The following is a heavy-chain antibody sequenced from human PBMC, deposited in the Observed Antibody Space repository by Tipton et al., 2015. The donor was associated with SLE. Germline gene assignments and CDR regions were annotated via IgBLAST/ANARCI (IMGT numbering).Heavy chain of an antibody. V-gene: IGHV1-2*06. Sequence: QSGPEVKKPGASVKVSCKASGYTFTAYYVHWMRQAPGQGLEWMGRIDPDNGGTSYAQKFQGRVTMTRETSITAAYMELSGLQSDDTAVYFCVSSALHSGWSYWGHGTLVTVSS. D-gene: IGHD6-19*01. CDR1: GYTFTAYY. CDR3: VSSALHSGWSY. J-gene: IGHJ4*01. CDR2: IDPDNGGT.